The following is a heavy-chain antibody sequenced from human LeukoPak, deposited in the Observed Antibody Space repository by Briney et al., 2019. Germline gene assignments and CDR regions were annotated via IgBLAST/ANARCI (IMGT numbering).Heavy chain of an antibody. CDR1: GGSISSYY. J-gene: IGHJ4*02. Sequence: SETLSLTCTVSGGSISSYYWSWIRQPPGKGLEWIGYIYYSGSTSYTPSLKSRVTISVDTSKNQFSLKLSSVTAADAALYYCARLNIVVPAASSYYFDYWGQGTLVTVSS. V-gene: IGHV4-59*01. CDR2: IYYSGST. D-gene: IGHD2-2*01. CDR3: ARLNIVVPAASSYYFDY.